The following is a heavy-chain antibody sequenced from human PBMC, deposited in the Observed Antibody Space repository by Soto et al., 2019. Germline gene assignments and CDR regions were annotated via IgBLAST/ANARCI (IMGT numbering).Heavy chain of an antibody. CDR1: GFPLRSYA. CDR2: ISGSGGGT. CDR3: AKATVVVTLKNHYYGMDV. Sequence: EVQLLESGGGLVQPGGSLRLSCAASGFPLRSYAMTWVRQAPGKGLEWVSGISGSGGGTYYADSVRGRFTISRDNSKNTLYLHTARLRAEDPAVYYCAKATVVVTLKNHYYGMDVWGQGTTVTVSS. J-gene: IGHJ6*02. D-gene: IGHD2-21*02. V-gene: IGHV3-23*01.